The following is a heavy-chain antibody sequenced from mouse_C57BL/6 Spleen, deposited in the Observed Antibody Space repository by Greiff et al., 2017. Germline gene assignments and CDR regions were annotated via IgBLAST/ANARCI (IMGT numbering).Heavy chain of an antibody. CDR1: GFTFSSYT. J-gene: IGHJ2*01. D-gene: IGHD2-2*01. Sequence: EVQLVESGGGLVKPGGSLKLSCAASGFTFSSYTMSWVRQTPEKRLEWVATISGGGGNTYYPDSVKGRFTISRDNAKNTLYLQMSSLRSEDTALYYCARGIYYGYDRGYYFDYWGQGTTLTVSS. CDR2: ISGGGGNT. CDR3: ARGIYYGYDRGYYFDY. V-gene: IGHV5-9*01.